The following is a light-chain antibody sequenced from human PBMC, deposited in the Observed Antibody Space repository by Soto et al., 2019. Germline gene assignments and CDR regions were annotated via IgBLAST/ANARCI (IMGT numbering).Light chain of an antibody. J-gene: IGKJ4*01. Sequence: DIQMTQSPSSVSASVGDRVTITCRASQGISSWLAWYQQKPGKAPKLLIYAASRLQSGVPSSFSGSGSGTDFTLTIRSLQPEEFEHYYSQQANRFPRTFVGGTKVEIK. CDR3: QQANRFPRT. CDR1: QGISSW. CDR2: AAS. V-gene: IGKV1-12*01.